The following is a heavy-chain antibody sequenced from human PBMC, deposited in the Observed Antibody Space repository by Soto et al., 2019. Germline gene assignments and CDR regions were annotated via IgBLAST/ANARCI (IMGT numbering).Heavy chain of an antibody. CDR2: ISSSSSYI. D-gene: IGHD3-3*01. Sequence: GRSLRLSCAASGFTFSSYSMNWVRQAPGKGLEWVSSISSSSSYIYYADSVKGRFTISRDNAKNSLYLQMNSLRAEDTAVYYCASDTRLWSGSPRPPYDKDVWRQGST. CDR1: GFTFSSYS. J-gene: IGHJ6*02. V-gene: IGHV3-21*01. CDR3: ASDTRLWSGSPRPPYDKDV.